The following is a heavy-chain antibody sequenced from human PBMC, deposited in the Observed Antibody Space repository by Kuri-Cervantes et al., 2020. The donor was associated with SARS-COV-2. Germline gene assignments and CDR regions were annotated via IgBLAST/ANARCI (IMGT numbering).Heavy chain of an antibody. CDR1: GGTFSSYA. J-gene: IGHJ6*02. V-gene: IGHV1-69*13. CDR3: ARAGGAGYSSPPTPYPPSRMDV. CDR2: IIPIFGTA. D-gene: IGHD6-13*01. Sequence: SVKVSCKASGGTFSSYAISWVRQAPGPVLEWMGGIIPIFGTANYAQKFQGRVTITADESTSTAYMELSSLRSEDAAVYYCARAGGAGYSSPPTPYPPSRMDVWGQGTTVTVSS.